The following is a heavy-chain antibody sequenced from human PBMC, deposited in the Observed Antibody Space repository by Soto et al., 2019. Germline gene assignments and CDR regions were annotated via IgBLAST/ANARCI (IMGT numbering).Heavy chain of an antibody. D-gene: IGHD3-3*01. CDR2: IYYSGST. CDR3: ARLGYDLLSGYYPHYYSYMHV. Sequence: SETLSLTCTVSGGSISSYYWSWIRQPPGKGLEWIGYIYYSGSTNYNPSLKSRVTISVDTSKNQFSLKLSSVTAADTAVYYCARLGYDLLSGYYPHYYSYMHVWGIGTTVTVTS. J-gene: IGHJ6*03. CDR1: GGSISSYY. V-gene: IGHV4-59*08.